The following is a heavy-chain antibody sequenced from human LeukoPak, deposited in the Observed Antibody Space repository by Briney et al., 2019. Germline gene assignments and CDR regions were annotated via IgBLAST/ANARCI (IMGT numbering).Heavy chain of an antibody. CDR1: GFTFSSYA. J-gene: IGHJ4*02. D-gene: IGHD4-23*01. CDR3: ARGKGVYYFDY. Sequence: PGGSLRLSCAASGFTFSSYAMHWVRQAPGKGLEWVAVISYDGSNKYYADSVKGRFTISRDNSKNTLYLQMNSLRAEDTAVYYCARGKGVYYFDYWGQGTLVTVSS. V-gene: IGHV3-30-3*01. CDR2: ISYDGSNK.